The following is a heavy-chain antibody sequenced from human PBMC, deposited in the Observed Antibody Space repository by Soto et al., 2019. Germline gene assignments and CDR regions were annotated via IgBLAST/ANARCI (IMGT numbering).Heavy chain of an antibody. CDR1: GFTFSSYA. J-gene: IGHJ6*02. D-gene: IGHD6-19*01. CDR3: ARDKPAYSSGWYVVYYYGMDV. CDR2: ISYDGSNK. V-gene: IGHV3-30-3*01. Sequence: GGSLRLSCAASGFTFSSYAMHWVRQAPGKGLEWVAVISYDGSNKYYADSVKGRFTISRDNSKNTLYLQMNSLRAEDTAVYYCARDKPAYSSGWYVVYYYGMDVWGQGTTVTVLL.